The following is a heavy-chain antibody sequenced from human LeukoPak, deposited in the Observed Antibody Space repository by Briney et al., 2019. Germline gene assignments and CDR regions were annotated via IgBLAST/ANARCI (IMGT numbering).Heavy chain of an antibody. CDR2: ISSNGGST. CDR3: VKDPVAGPGVYAEYFHH. J-gene: IGHJ1*01. V-gene: IGHV3-64D*06. CDR1: GFTFSSYA. D-gene: IGHD6-19*01. Sequence: PGGSLRLSCSASGFTFSSYAMHWVRQAPGKGLEYVSAISSNGGSTYYADSVKGRFTISRDNSKNTLYPQMSSLRAEDTALYYCVKDPVAGPGVYAEYFHHWGQGTLVTVSS.